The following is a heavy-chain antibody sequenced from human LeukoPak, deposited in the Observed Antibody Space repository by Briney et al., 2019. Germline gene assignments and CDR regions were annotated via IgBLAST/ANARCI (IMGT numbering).Heavy chain of an antibody. D-gene: IGHD3-22*01. Sequence: SETLSLTCTVSGGSISSSSCYWGWIRQPPGKGLEWIGSIYYSGSTYYNPSLKSRVTISVDTSKNQFSLKLSSVTAADTAVYYCARHLYYYDSSGYYYGNWFDPWGQGTLVTVSS. J-gene: IGHJ5*02. CDR3: ARHLYYYDSSGYYYGNWFDP. V-gene: IGHV4-39*01. CDR1: GGSISSSSCY. CDR2: IYYSGST.